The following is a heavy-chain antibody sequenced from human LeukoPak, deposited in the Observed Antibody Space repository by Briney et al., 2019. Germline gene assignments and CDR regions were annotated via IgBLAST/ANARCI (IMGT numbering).Heavy chain of an antibody. CDR2: INPSDGST. CDR1: GYTFTSYY. Sequence: ASVKVSCKASGYTFTSYYMHWVRQAPGQGLEWMGIINPSDGSTTHAQKFQGRVTVTRDTSTSTVYMKLSSLRSEDTAVYYCARAWRYTDWFDTWGQGTLVTVSS. V-gene: IGHV1-46*01. CDR3: ARAWRYTDWFDT. D-gene: IGHD1-14*01. J-gene: IGHJ5*02.